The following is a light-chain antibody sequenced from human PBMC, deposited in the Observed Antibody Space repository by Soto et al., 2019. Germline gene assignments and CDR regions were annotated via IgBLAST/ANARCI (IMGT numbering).Light chain of an antibody. V-gene: IGKV1D-13*01. CDR2: DAS. CDR1: QGISSA. J-gene: IGKJ1*01. Sequence: AIQLTQSPSSLSASVGDRVTITCRASQGISSALAWYQQKPGKAPKLLIYDASSLESGVPSRFSGSGSGTDFTLTISSLQPEDFATYYCQQYDYSRTFGQGTKVDIK. CDR3: QQYDYSRT.